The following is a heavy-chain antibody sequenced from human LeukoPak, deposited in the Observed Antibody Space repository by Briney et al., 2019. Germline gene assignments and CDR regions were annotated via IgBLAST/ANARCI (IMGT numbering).Heavy chain of an antibody. CDR2: INHSGST. V-gene: IGHV4-34*01. Sequence: SETLSLTCAVYGGSFSGYYWSWIRQPPGKGLEWIGEINHSGSTNYNPSIKSRVTISVDTYKNQFSLKLSSVTAADTAVYYCARGVPYYYDSSGYYPIDYWGQGTLVTVSS. D-gene: IGHD3-22*01. CDR1: GGSFSGYY. J-gene: IGHJ4*02. CDR3: ARGVPYYYDSSGYYPIDY.